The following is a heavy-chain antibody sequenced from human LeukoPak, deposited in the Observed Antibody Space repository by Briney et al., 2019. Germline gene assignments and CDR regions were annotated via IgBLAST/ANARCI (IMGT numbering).Heavy chain of an antibody. Sequence: KSSETLSLTCTVSGGSISSYYWSWIRQPPGKGLEWIGYIYYSGRTNYNPSLKSRVTISVDTSKNQFSLRLSSVTAADTAVYYCARGALYYGSGSYYDNWFDPWGQGTLVTVSS. D-gene: IGHD3-10*01. J-gene: IGHJ5*02. CDR3: ARGALYYGSGSYYDNWFDP. CDR1: GGSISSYY. CDR2: IYYSGRT. V-gene: IGHV4-59*01.